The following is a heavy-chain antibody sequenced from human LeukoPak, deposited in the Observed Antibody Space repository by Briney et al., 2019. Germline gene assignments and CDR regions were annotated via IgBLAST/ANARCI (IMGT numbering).Heavy chain of an antibody. Sequence: PGRSLRLSCAASGFTVTNYYMSSVRQAPGKGLGWVSVIYSGGDTSHAASVTGRFTLSRDNSKNILYLQMNSPRAEDTAVYCCTRDPDGWGQGTLVTVSS. V-gene: IGHV3-66*01. CDR2: IYSGGDT. CDR1: GFTVTNYY. CDR3: TRDPDG. J-gene: IGHJ4*02.